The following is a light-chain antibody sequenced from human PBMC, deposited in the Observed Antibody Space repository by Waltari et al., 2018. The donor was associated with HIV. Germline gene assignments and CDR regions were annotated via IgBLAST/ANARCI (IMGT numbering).Light chain of an antibody. CDR1: QSISSY. CDR3: QQRDKWPPSYT. J-gene: IGKJ2*01. CDR2: DAS. V-gene: IGKV3-11*01. Sequence: EIVLTQSPATLSLSPGHTATLSCMDSQSISSYLAWYQQKPGQAPRLLIYDASHRATGIPARFSGSGSGTDFTLTIGPLEPEDFAVYYCQQRDKWPPSYTFGQGTRVEI.